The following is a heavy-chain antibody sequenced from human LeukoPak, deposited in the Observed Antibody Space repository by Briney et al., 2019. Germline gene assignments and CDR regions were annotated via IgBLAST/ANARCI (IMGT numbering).Heavy chain of an antibody. CDR3: AKGMFGSGWYGDDY. CDR2: ISGSGGST. D-gene: IGHD6-19*01. V-gene: IGHV3-23*01. Sequence: QPGGSLRLSCAASGFTFSSYAMSWVRQAPGKGLEWVSVISGSGGSTYYADSVKGRFTISRDNSKNTLYLQMNSLRAEDTAVHYCAKGMFGSGWYGDDYCGQGTLVTVSS. CDR1: GFTFSSYA. J-gene: IGHJ4*02.